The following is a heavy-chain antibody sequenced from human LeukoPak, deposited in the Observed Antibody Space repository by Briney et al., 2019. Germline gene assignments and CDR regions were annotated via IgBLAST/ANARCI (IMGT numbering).Heavy chain of an antibody. J-gene: IGHJ6*02. D-gene: IGHD6-19*01. CDR3: ARDQAGPPLYYGMDV. CDR2: IYSGGRT. CDR1: GFTVSSNY. Sequence: PGGPLRLSCAASGFTVSSNYMSWVRQAPGKGLEWVSVIYSGGRTYYEDSVKDRFTISRDNSKNTLYLQMNSLRAEDTDVYYCARDQAGPPLYYGMDVWGQGTTVTVSS. V-gene: IGHV3-66*01.